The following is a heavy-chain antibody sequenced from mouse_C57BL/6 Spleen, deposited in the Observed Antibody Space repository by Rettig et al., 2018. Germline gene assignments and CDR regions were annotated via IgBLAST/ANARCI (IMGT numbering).Heavy chain of an antibody. CDR1: GYTFNSYW. Sequence: QVQLQQPGAELVKPGASVKLSCKASGYTFNSYWMQWVKQRPGQGLEWIVEIDPSDRYTNYNQKFKGKATLTVDTSSSTAYMQLSSLTSEDSAVYYCASWDFAYWGQGTLVTVSA. D-gene: IGHD4-1*01. CDR2: IDPSDRYT. CDR3: ASWDFAY. V-gene: IGHV1-50*01. J-gene: IGHJ3*01.